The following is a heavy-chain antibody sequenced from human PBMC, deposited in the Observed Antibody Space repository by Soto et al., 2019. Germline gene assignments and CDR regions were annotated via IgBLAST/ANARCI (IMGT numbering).Heavy chain of an antibody. D-gene: IGHD2-15*01. CDR2: IYPGDSDT. CDR1: GYSFSTSW. V-gene: IGHV5-51*01. J-gene: IGHJ4*02. Sequence: LGESLKISCQGSGYSFSTSWIGWVRQMPGKGLEWMGIIYPGDSDTRYSPSFQGQVTISADKSFSTAFLQWSSLKASDTATYYCPRTNIAGIRGYFDYWGQGTLVTVSS. CDR3: PRTNIAGIRGYFDY.